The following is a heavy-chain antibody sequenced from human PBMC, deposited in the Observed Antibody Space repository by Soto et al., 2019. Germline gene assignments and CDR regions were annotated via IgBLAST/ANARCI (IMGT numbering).Heavy chain of an antibody. J-gene: IGHJ4*02. CDR3: AREVVGNPWPGIFDS. Sequence: QEQLRESGPGLVKPSETLSLTCSISDDSIGPYYWTWIRQTPRKELQWIGYVYTSGSTKYNSSLKSRVTISLDASNSQFSLTMSSVTAADTGVYYCAREVVGNPWPGIFDSWGRGTLVVVSA. V-gene: IGHV4-4*08. CDR2: VYTSGST. CDR1: DDSIGPYY.